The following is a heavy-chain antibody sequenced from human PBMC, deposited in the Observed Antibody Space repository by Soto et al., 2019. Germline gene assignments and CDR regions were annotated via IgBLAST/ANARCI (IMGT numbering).Heavy chain of an antibody. CDR1: GGSISSSNW. CDR3: ARVAVAGTRVDY. D-gene: IGHD6-19*01. Sequence: QVQLQESGPGLVKPSGTLSLTCAVSGGSISSSNWWSWVRQPPGKGLEWIGEIYHSGSTNYNPSLKSRVXTXVXXSKNQFSLKLSSVTAADTAVYYCARVAVAGTRVDYWGQGTLVTVSS. V-gene: IGHV4-4*02. J-gene: IGHJ4*02. CDR2: IYHSGST.